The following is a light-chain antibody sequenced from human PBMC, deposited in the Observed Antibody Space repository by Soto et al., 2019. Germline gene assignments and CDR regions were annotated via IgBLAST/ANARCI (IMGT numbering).Light chain of an antibody. J-gene: IGKJ3*01. CDR1: QSVRSW. V-gene: IGKV1-5*01. CDR3: QQYFIYSFT. CDR2: DAS. Sequence: DIQITQSPSTLSASLGNRVTITCRASQSVRSWLAWYQQKPGRSPKLLIYDASSLQSGVPSRFSGSGFGTDFTLTISSLQADDFATYYCQQYFIYSFTFGPGTKVDIK.